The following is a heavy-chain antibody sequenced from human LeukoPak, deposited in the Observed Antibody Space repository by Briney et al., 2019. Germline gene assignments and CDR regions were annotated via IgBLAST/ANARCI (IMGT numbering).Heavy chain of an antibody. CDR2: ISYDGSNK. D-gene: IGHD3-22*01. J-gene: IGHJ3*02. CDR3: AKTSRYYYDNGAFDI. CDR1: GFTFSSYG. V-gene: IGHV3-30*18. Sequence: GGSLRFSCAASGFTFSSYGMHWVRKAPGKGLEWVAVISYDGSNKYYADSVKGRFTISRDNSKNTLYLQMNSLRAEDTAVYYCAKTSRYYYDNGAFDIWGQGTMVTVSS.